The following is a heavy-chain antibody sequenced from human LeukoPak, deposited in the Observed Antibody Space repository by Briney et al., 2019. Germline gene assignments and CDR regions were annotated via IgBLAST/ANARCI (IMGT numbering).Heavy chain of an antibody. CDR2: IYPRDGST. CDR3: ARDQEGFDY. V-gene: IGHV1-46*01. Sequence: TSVKVSCKASGYTFTSNYIHWVRQAPGQGLEWMGMIYPRDGSTSYAQKFQGRVTVTRDTSTSTVHMELSGLRSEDTAVYYCARDQEGFDYWGQGTLVTVSS. J-gene: IGHJ4*02. CDR1: GYTFTSNY.